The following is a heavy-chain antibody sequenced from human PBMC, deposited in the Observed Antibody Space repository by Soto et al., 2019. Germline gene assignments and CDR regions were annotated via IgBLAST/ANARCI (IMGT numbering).Heavy chain of an antibody. CDR3: ARLRRAGLS. CDR2: MEPSTGRT. Sequence: QVQLVQSGAEVREPGASVKVSCKASGYSFTSLDINWVRQTAGQGLEWMGWMEPSTGRTGYAQKFQGRVTMTRDTSINTAYMELTTLTSDDTAVYYCARLRRAGLSWGQGTLVTVSS. J-gene: IGHJ4*02. V-gene: IGHV1-8*01. D-gene: IGHD6-19*01. CDR1: GYSFTSLD.